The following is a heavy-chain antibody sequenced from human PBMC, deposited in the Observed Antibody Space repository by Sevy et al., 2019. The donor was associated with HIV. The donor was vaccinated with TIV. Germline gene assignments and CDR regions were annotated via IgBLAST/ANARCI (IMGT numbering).Heavy chain of an antibody. CDR2: IYSGGST. CDR3: ARGWGDRSGYYPLDY. V-gene: IGHV3-66*01. CDR1: GFTVSSNY. J-gene: IGHJ4*02. D-gene: IGHD3-22*01. Sequence: GGSLRLSCAASGFTVSSNYMSWVRQAPGKGLEWVSVIYSGGSTYYEDSVKGRFTISRDNSKNTLYLQMNSLRAEDTAVYYCARGWGDRSGYYPLDYWGQGTLVTVSS.